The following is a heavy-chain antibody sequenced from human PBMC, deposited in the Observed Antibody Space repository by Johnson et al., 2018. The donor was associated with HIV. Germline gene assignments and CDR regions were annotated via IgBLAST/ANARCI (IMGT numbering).Heavy chain of an antibody. CDR3: AKGERGYSSSSDAFDI. CDR2: ISYDGSNK. D-gene: IGHD6-6*01. J-gene: IGHJ3*02. V-gene: IGHV3-30*18. CDR1: GFTFSSYG. Sequence: QVQLVESGGGVVQPGRSLRLSCAASGFTFSSYGMHWVRQAPGKGLEWVAVISYDGSNKYYADSVKGRFTISRDNSKNTLYLQMNSLRAEDTAVYYCAKGERGYSSSSDAFDIWGQGTMVTVSS.